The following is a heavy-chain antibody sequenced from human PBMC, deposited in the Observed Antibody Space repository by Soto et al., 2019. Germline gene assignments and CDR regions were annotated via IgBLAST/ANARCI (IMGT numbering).Heavy chain of an antibody. CDR3: ARTSEGFLEWVVNYGMDV. CDR1: GFAFSTHA. CDR2: ITPSGDNT. D-gene: IGHD3-3*01. V-gene: IGHV3-23*01. Sequence: GGSLRLSCAASGFAFSTHAMNWVRQAPGKGLAWVSSITPSGDNTYYADSVKGRFTISRDNSKNTLSLQMNSLRVEDSAVYYCARTSEGFLEWVVNYGMDVWGQGTTVTVSS. J-gene: IGHJ6*02.